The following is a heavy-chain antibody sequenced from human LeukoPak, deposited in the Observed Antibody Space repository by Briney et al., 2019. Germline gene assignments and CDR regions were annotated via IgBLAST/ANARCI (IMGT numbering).Heavy chain of an antibody. J-gene: IGHJ6*03. CDR3: ARAYDFWSGYPHYYYYYMDV. Sequence: GASVKVSCKASGYTFTSFGISWVRQAPGQGLEWVGWISAYNGNTDYAQNLQGRVTMTTDTSTTTAYMKLRSLRSDDTAVYYCARAYDFWSGYPHYYYYYMDVWGKGTTLTVSS. V-gene: IGHV1-18*01. CDR2: ISAYNGNT. CDR1: GYTFTSFG. D-gene: IGHD3-3*01.